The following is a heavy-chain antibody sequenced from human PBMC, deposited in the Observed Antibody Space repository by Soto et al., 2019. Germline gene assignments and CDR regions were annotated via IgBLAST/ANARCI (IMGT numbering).Heavy chain of an antibody. CDR1: GFTFSRYA. J-gene: IGHJ3*02. CDR2: IRGGGGDST. D-gene: IGHD3-3*02. Sequence: EVHLLESGGGLVPPGGSLTLSCAASGFTFSRYAMSWVRQAPGKGLEWVSAIRGGGGDSTYYADSVKGRLIMSIDNYKNSLYLQMSSRRADYTAVYYCAKELAIIGNWAFDMWGQETMVTVSS. CDR3: AKELAIIGNWAFDM. V-gene: IGHV3-23*01.